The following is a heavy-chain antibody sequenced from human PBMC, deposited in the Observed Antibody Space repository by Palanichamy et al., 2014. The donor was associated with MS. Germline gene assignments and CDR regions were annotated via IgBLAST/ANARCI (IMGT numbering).Heavy chain of an antibody. CDR3: TRDLGDGYNYAGY. D-gene: IGHD5-24*01. Sequence: EVQLVESGGGLVKPGRSLRLSCTASGFTFGVYAMSWFRQAPGKGLEWVGFIRSKPYGGTTEYAASVQGRFTISRDDSKGIAYLQMNSLKTEDTAVDYCTRDLGDGYNYAGYWGQGTLVTVSS. V-gene: IGHV3-49*05. CDR2: IRSKPYGGTT. CDR1: GFTFGVYA. J-gene: IGHJ4*02.